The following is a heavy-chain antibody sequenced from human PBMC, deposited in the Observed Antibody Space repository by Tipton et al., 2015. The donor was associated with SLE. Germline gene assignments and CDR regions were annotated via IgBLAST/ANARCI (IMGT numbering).Heavy chain of an antibody. Sequence: QSGAEVKKPGASVKVSCKASGYTFTSYGITWVRQAPGQGLEWMGWISPYNGNTNYTQKLRDRVSMTTDTSTSTAYMELRGLRSDDTAVYYCARGGGLYGDDHWGQGTLVAVSS. CDR2: ISPYNGNT. J-gene: IGHJ5*02. D-gene: IGHD4-17*01. V-gene: IGHV1-18*01. CDR3: ARGGGLYGDDH. CDR1: GYTFTSYG.